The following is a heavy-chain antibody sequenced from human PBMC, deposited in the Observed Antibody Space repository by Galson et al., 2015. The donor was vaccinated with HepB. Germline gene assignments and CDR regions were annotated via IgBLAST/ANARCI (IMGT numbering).Heavy chain of an antibody. CDR3: ARVVGGYDFWSGYFPDAFDI. V-gene: IGHV1-2*02. CDR2: INPNSGGT. CDR1: GYTFTGYY. D-gene: IGHD3-3*01. Sequence: SVKVSCKASGYTFTGYYMHWVRQAPGQGLEWMGWINPNSGGTNYAQKFQGRVTMTRDTSISTAYMELSRLRSDDTAVYYCARVVGGYDFWSGYFPDAFDIWGQGTMVTVSS. J-gene: IGHJ3*02.